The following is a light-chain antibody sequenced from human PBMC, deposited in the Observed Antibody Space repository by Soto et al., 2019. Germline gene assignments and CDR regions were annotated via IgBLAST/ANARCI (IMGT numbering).Light chain of an antibody. V-gene: IGKV3-11*01. Sequence: DIVLTQSPATLSLSPGERATLSCRASQSVGRYLAWYQQKPGQAPSLLIYDASNRATGVPARFNGSGSGTEFTLTISSLQSEDFAVYYCQQYNNWPPTFGQGTRLEIK. CDR2: DAS. J-gene: IGKJ5*01. CDR3: QQYNNWPPT. CDR1: QSVGRY.